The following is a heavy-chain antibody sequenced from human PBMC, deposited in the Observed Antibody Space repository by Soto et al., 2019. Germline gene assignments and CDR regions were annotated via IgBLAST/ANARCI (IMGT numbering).Heavy chain of an antibody. CDR1: GFTFSSYA. CDR2: ISGSGGST. CDR3: AKGVYCSGGSCYYLDAFDI. Sequence: PGGSLRLSCAASGFTFSSYAMSWVRQAPGKGLEWVSAISGSGGSTYYADSVKGRFTISRDNSKNTLYLQMNGLRAEDTAVYYCAKGVYCSGGSCYYLDAFDIWGQGTMVTVSS. V-gene: IGHV3-23*01. J-gene: IGHJ3*02. D-gene: IGHD2-15*01.